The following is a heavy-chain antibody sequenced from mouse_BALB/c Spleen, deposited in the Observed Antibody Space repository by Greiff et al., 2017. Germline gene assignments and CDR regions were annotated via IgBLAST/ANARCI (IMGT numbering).Heavy chain of an antibody. CDR1: GFSLTSYG. J-gene: IGHJ4*01. CDR2: IWAGGST. Sequence: VKLVESGPGLVAPSQSLSITCTVSGFSLTSYGVHWVRQPPGKGLEWLGVIWAGGSTNYNSALMSRLSISKDNSKSQVFLKMNSLQTDDTAMYYCASYYDYDGEYYYAMDYWGQGTSVTVSS. D-gene: IGHD2-4*01. V-gene: IGHV2-9*02. CDR3: ASYYDYDGEYYYAMDY.